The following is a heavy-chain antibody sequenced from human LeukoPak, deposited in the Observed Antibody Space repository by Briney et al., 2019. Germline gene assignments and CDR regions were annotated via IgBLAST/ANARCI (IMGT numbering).Heavy chain of an antibody. D-gene: IGHD2-15*01. CDR1: GFTFSSYG. CDR2: IWYDGSNK. J-gene: IGHJ3*02. CDR3: AREAIYCSGGSCYAYAFDI. V-gene: IGHV3-33*01. Sequence: PGGSLRLSCAASGFTFSSYGMHWVRQAPGKGLEWVAVIWYDGSNKYYADSVKGRFTISRDNSKNTLYLQMNSLRAEGTAVYYCAREAIYCSGGSCYAYAFDIWGQGTMVTVSS.